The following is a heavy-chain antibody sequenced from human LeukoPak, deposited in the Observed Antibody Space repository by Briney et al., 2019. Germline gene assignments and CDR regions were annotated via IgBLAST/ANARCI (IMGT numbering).Heavy chain of an antibody. CDR3: ASLGIWFGEFNGYAFDI. D-gene: IGHD3-10*01. J-gene: IGHJ3*02. Sequence: SETLSLTCAVYGGSFSGYYWNWIRQSPGKGLEWIGEINDGGSPNYNPSLKSRVTISVDTSKNQFSLTLSSVTAADTAVYYCASLGIWFGEFNGYAFDIWGQGTMVTVSS. CDR1: GGSFSGYY. V-gene: IGHV4-34*01. CDR2: INDGGSP.